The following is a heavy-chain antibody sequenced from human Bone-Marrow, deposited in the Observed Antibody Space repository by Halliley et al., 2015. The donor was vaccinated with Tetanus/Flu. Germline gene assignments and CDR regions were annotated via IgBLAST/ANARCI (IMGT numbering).Heavy chain of an antibody. V-gene: IGHV4-59*11. J-gene: IGHJ4*02. CDR1: GGSMNSHF. D-gene: IGHD3-22*01. Sequence: TLSLTCTVSGGSMNSHFWSWIRQPPGKGLEWIGHIIYTGSSDYNPSLESRVTLSLDTSKNQFSLKMRSVTAADTAVCYCAGFRFSYDSSGTDDWGQGTLVNVSS. CDR3: AGFRFSYDSSGTDD. CDR2: IIYTGSS.